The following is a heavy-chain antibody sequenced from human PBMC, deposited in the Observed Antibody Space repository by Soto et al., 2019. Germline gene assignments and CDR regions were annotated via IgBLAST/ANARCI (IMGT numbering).Heavy chain of an antibody. CDR2: ISYSDDKI. J-gene: IGHJ3*01. V-gene: IGHV3-23*01. D-gene: IGHD7-27*01. CDR3: AIRDRTTTTNWGAFDV. Sequence: EVQLLESGGGLVQPGGSLRLSCAASGFTFNTYVMHWVRQAPGKGLEWVSTISYSDDKIHYADSVKGRFTISRDNSRETLLLQINSLRGDDEAVYYCAIRDRTTTTNWGAFDVWGQGTLVTVSS. CDR1: GFTFNTYV.